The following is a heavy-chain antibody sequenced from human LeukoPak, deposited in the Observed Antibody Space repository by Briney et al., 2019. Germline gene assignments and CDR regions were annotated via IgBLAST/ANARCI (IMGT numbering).Heavy chain of an antibody. CDR2: ISSSSSTI. CDR3: ATEWPTYYYDSSGYLY. V-gene: IGHV3-48*01. Sequence: GGSLRLSCAASGFTFSSYSMNWVRQAPGKGLEWVSYISSSSSTIYYADSVKGRFTISRDNAKNSLYLQMNSLRAEDTAVYYCATEWPTYYYDSSGYLYWGRGTLVTVSS. J-gene: IGHJ4*02. CDR1: GFTFSSYS. D-gene: IGHD3-22*01.